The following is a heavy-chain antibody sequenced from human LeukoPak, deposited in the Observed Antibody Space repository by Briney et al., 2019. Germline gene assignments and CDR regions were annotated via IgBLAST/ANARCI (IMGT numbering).Heavy chain of an antibody. CDR1: GGSISSSSYY. V-gene: IGHV4-39*07. Sequence: PSETLSLTCTVSGGSISSSSYYWGWIRQPPGKGLEWIGSIYYSGSTYYNPSLKSRVTISVDTSKNQFSLKLSSVTAADTAVYYCARDGDTAYGYWGQGTLVTVSS. J-gene: IGHJ4*02. CDR2: IYYSGST. CDR3: ARDGDTAYGY. D-gene: IGHD5-18*01.